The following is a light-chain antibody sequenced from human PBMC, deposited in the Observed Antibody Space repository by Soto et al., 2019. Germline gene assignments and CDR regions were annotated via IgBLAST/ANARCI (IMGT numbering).Light chain of an antibody. CDR1: QSVGTY. J-gene: IGKJ5*01. V-gene: IGKV3-11*01. Sequence: EIVLTQSPATLSLSAGERATLSCRASQSVGTYLAWYQHKPGQAPRLLIYDASNRATGVPARFSGSGSGTDFTLTISSLEPEDFAVYYCQEGSNWPPPITFGQGTRLEIK. CDR3: QEGSNWPPPIT. CDR2: DAS.